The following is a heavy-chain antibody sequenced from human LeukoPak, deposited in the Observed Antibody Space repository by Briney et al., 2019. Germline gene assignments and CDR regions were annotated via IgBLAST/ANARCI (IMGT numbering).Heavy chain of an antibody. CDR2: IRGSGGST. CDR1: GFTFSSYA. CDR3: AKSAGSGTYLRDD. Sequence: GGSLRLSCAASGFTFSSYAMSWVRQAPGKGPEWVSGIRGSGGSTYYADSVKGRFTISRDNSKNTLYLQMNSLGAEDTAVYYCAKSAGSGTYLRDDWGQGTLVTVSS. J-gene: IGHJ4*02. V-gene: IGHV3-23*01. D-gene: IGHD3-10*01.